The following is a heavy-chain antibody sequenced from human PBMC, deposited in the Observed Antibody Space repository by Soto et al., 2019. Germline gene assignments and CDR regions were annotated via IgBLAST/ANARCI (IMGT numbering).Heavy chain of an antibody. CDR2: ISYDGSNK. J-gene: IGHJ4*02. CDR1: GFTFNNYA. V-gene: IGHV3-30-3*01. CDR3: AREDY. Sequence: QVQLVESGGGVAQPGRSLRLSCAASGFTFNNYAMHWVRQAPGKGLEWVALISYDGSNKYYADSVKGRFTISRDDSKNTLYLQMNSLRAEDAEVYYCAREDYWGQGTLVTVSS.